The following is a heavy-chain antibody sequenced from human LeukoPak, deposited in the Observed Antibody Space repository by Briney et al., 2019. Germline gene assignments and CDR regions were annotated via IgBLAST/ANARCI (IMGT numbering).Heavy chain of an antibody. CDR1: GGSISGYY. V-gene: IGHV4-4*07. J-gene: IGHJ6*03. D-gene: IGHD3-3*01. Sequence: SETPSLICSVPGGSISGYYWSWIRQPPGEGLGWGGRIYTSGSTNYNPSLKSRVTMSVDTSKNQFSLKLSYVTAADTAVYYCARVDVFGVVSSDYYYYYMDVWGKGTTVTVSS. CDR3: ARVDVFGVVSSDYYYYYMDV. CDR2: IYTSGST.